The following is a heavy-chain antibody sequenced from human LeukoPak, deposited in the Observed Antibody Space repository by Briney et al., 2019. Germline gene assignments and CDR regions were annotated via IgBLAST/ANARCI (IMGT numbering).Heavy chain of an antibody. CDR1: GGSISSSGYY. J-gene: IGHJ4*02. V-gene: IGHV4-39*07. CDR3: ARVRWELLVPIIYFDY. CDR2: IYYSGST. Sequence: PSETLSLTCTVSGGSISSSGYYWGWIRQPPGKGLEWIGSIYYSGSTYYNPSLKSRVTISVDTSKNQFSLKLSSVTAADTAVYYCARVRWELLVPIIYFDYWGQGTLVTVSS. D-gene: IGHD1-26*01.